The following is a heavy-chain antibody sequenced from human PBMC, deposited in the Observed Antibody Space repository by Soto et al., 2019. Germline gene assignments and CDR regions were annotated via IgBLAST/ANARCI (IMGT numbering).Heavy chain of an antibody. CDR1: GGSISSGGYY. Sequence: SETLSLSCTVSGGSISSGGYYWSWIRQHPGKGQEWIGYIYYSGSTYYNPSLKSRVTISVDTSKNQFSLKLSSVTAADTAVYYCARFSPPRKSYDSYPGWFDPWGQGIMVT. CDR2: IYYSGST. D-gene: IGHD5-18*01. J-gene: IGHJ5*02. V-gene: IGHV4-31*03. CDR3: ARFSPPRKSYDSYPGWFDP.